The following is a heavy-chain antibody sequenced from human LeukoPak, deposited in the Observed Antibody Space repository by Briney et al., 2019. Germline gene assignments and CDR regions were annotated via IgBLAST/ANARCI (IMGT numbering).Heavy chain of an antibody. J-gene: IGHJ6*03. V-gene: IGHV3-49*04. D-gene: IGHD6-19*01. Sequence: GGSLRLSCTASGFTFGDYAMSWVRQAPGKGLEWVGFIRSKAYGGTTEYAASVKGRFTISRDDSKSIAYLQMNSLKTEDTAVYYCTRVRLDYYYYYYMDVWGKGTTVTVSS. CDR2: IRSKAYGGTT. CDR3: TRVRLDYYYYYYMDV. CDR1: GFTFGDYA.